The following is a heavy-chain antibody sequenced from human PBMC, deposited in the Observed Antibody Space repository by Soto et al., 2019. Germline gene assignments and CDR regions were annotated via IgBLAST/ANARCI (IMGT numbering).Heavy chain of an antibody. Sequence: PGGSLRLSCAASGFTFRRYPMSWVRQAPGKGLEWVSSISSSSSYIYYADSVKGRFTISRDNAKNSLYLQMNSLRAEDTAVYYCARAEDIVVVPAAAFDIWGQGTMVTVSS. D-gene: IGHD2-2*01. CDR1: GFTFRRYP. CDR2: ISSSSSYI. CDR3: ARAEDIVVVPAAAFDI. V-gene: IGHV3-21*01. J-gene: IGHJ3*02.